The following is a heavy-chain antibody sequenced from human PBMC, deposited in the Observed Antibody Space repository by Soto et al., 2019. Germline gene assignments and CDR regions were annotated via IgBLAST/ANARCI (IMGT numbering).Heavy chain of an antibody. CDR3: ARVPDR. D-gene: IGHD2-2*01. J-gene: IGHJ5*02. V-gene: IGHV6-1*01. CDR2: TYYRSKWYN. CDR1: GDSVSSNSAA. Sequence: SQTLSLTRAISGDSVSSNSAALNWIRQSPTKGLEWLGRTYYRSKWYNDYAVSVKSRITINPDTSKNQFSLKLSSVTAADTAVYYCARVPDRWGQGTLVTVS.